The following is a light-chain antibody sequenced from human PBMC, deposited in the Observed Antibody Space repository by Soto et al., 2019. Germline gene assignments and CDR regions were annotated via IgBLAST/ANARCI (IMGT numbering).Light chain of an antibody. CDR3: QQRHMWPIT. Sequence: EIVLTHSPGTLSLSPGERATLSFRASQSVSSSYLAWYQQKPGQAPRLLIYDAYNRATGIPPRFSGSGSGTDFTLTISSLEPEDSAVYYCQQRHMWPITFGQGTRLEIK. CDR2: DAY. J-gene: IGKJ5*01. CDR1: QSVSSSY. V-gene: IGKV3D-20*02.